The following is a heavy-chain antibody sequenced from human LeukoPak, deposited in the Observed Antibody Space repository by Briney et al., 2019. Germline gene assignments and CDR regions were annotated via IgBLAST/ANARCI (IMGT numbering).Heavy chain of an antibody. D-gene: IGHD4-17*01. V-gene: IGHV1-24*01. J-gene: IGHJ4*02. Sequence: GASVKVSCRVSGYSLTELSMHWVRQTLGKGLERMGAFDPGDAETIYAQKFQGRVTLTEDTSTDTAYMELTSLRAEDTAVYYCAKDLNYGELVDSWGKGTLVTVSS. CDR2: FDPGDAET. CDR1: GYSLTELS. CDR3: AKDLNYGELVDS.